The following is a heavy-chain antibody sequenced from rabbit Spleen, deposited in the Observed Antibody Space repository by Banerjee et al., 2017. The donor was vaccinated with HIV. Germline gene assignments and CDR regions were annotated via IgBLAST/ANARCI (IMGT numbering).Heavy chain of an antibody. Sequence: QEQLVESGGDLVKPGASLTLTCKASGFSFSSGYDMCWVRQAPGKGLEWIACIYAASSGSTYSATWAKGRFTISKTSSTTVTLQMTSLAAADTATYFCARDADSGRRFYFHLWGPGTLVTVS. J-gene: IGHJ4*01. CDR1: GFSFSSGYD. V-gene: IGHV1S45*01. D-gene: IGHD4-2*01. CDR2: IYAASSGST. CDR3: ARDADSGRRFYFHL.